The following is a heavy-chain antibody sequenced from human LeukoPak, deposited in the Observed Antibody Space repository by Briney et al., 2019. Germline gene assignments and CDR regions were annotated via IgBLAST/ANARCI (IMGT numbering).Heavy chain of an antibody. J-gene: IGHJ4*02. CDR3: ARHVSYDPGYAAAGLSFGY. D-gene: IGHD6-13*01. Sequence: GESLKISCKGSAYSFTSYWIGCVRQMPGKGLKWMGIIYPGDSDTRYSPSFQGQVTISADKSISTAYLQWSSLKASDTAMKYCARHVSYDPGYAAAGLSFGYWGQGALVTVSS. CDR2: IYPGDSDT. CDR1: AYSFTSYW. V-gene: IGHV5-51*01.